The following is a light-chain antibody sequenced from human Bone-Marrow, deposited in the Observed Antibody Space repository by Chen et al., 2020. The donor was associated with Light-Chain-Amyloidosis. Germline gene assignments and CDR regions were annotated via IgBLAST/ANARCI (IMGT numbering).Light chain of an antibody. CDR1: SSDVGGYNY. CDR2: DVS. Sequence: QSAPTQPASVSRSPGPAITLTCTGTSSDVGGYNYVSWYQQHPGKAPKLIIYDVSDRPSGVSDRFSGSKSGNTASLTISGLQAEDEADYYCASYTSAATWVFGGGTKLTVL. V-gene: IGLV2-14*03. J-gene: IGLJ3*02. CDR3: ASYTSAATWV.